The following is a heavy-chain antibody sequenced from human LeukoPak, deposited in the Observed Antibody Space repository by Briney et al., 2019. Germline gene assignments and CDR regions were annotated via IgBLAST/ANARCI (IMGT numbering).Heavy chain of an antibody. J-gene: IGHJ3*02. V-gene: IGHV4-59*01. CDR2: IYYSGST. D-gene: IGHD4-23*01. Sequence: PSETLSLTCTVSGGSISSYYWSWIRQPPGKGVEWIGYIYYSGSTNYNPSLKSRVTISVDTSKNQFSLKLSSVTAADTAVYYCARDRNDYGGNGAFDIWGQGTMVTVSS. CDR3: ARDRNDYGGNGAFDI. CDR1: GGSISSYY.